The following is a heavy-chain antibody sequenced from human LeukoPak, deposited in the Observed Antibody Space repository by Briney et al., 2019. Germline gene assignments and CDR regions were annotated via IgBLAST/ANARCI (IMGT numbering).Heavy chain of an antibody. CDR2: ISGSGGST. Sequence: SGGSLRLSCAASGFTFSSYAMSWVRQAPGKGLEWVSAISGSGGSTYYADSVKGRFTISRDNSKNTLYLQMNSLRAEDTAVYYCARGWEQQLVFSAFDIWGQGTMVTVSS. CDR3: ARGWEQQLVFSAFDI. D-gene: IGHD6-13*01. CDR1: GFTFSSYA. V-gene: IGHV3-23*01. J-gene: IGHJ3*02.